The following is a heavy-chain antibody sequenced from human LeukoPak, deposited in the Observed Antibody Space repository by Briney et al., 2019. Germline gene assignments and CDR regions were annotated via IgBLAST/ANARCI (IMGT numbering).Heavy chain of an antibody. Sequence: SETLCLTCAVYGGSFSGYYWSWIRQPPGKGLEWIGEINHSGSTNYNPSLKSRVTISVDTSKNQFSLKLSSVTAADTAVYYCARGRMATILFQGSRSGLRHKYYFDYWGQGTLVTVSS. CDR3: ARGRMATILFQGSRSGLRHKYYFDY. D-gene: IGHD5-12*01. CDR1: GGSFSGYY. CDR2: INHSGST. J-gene: IGHJ4*02. V-gene: IGHV4-34*01.